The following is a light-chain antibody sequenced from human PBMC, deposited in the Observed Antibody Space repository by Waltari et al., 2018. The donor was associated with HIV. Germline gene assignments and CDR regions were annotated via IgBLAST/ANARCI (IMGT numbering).Light chain of an antibody. Sequence: QSVLTQPPSTSGTPGQRVTISCSGNRSNIGANFVSWHQQVPGMAPKFLIYRVNERPSGVPDRFSGSKSGTSASLAISRLRAEDEADYFCAAWDDSLNGVVFGAGTKLTVL. CDR1: RSNIGANF. CDR3: AAWDDSLNGVV. CDR2: RVN. J-gene: IGLJ3*02. V-gene: IGLV1-47*01.